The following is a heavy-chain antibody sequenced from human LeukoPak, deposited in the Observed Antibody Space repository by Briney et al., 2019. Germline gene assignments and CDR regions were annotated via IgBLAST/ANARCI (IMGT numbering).Heavy chain of an antibody. D-gene: IGHD1-26*01. J-gene: IGHJ4*02. Sequence: GGSLRLSCAASGFTFNNFWMHWVRQAPGKGLVWVSRINTDGSHINYADSVKGRFTFSRDNAKNTLYLQMNSLRAEDTAVYYCARIKVGATGIDYWGQGTLVTVSS. CDR1: GFTFNNFW. CDR3: ARIKVGATGIDY. CDR2: INTDGSHI. V-gene: IGHV3-74*01.